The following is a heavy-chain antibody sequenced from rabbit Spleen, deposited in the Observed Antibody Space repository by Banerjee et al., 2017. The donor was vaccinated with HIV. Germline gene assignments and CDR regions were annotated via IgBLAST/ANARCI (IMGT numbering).Heavy chain of an antibody. J-gene: IGHJ6*01. Sequence: QQQLVESGGGLVQPGGSLKLSCKASGFDFSRYYISWVRQAPGKGLEWIGCIYTGSGSTWYASWVNGRFTISKSSSTTVTLQMTSLTAADTATYFCARDSAGSSFSSYGMDLWGQGTLVTVS. CDR1: GFDFSRYY. CDR3: ARDSAGSSFSSYGMDL. D-gene: IGHD8-1*01. CDR2: IYTGSGST. V-gene: IGHV1S45*01.